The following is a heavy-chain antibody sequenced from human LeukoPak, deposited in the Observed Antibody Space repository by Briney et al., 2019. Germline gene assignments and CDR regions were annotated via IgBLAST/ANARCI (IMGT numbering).Heavy chain of an antibody. V-gene: IGHV1-18*01. J-gene: IGHJ4*02. Sequence: GSLKVSCKASGYAFTSQGISWVRQAPGQGLEWMGWIITYNGNTNNAQKFQGRVTLTTDTSTSTVYMELRSLRSDDTAVYYCSREGPTGEVLGDYWGQGTLVTVSS. D-gene: IGHD1-1*01. CDR1: GYAFTSQG. CDR2: IITYNGNT. CDR3: SREGPTGEVLGDY.